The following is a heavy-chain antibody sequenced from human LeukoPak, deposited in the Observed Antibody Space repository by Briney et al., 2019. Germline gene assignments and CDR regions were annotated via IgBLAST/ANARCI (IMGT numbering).Heavy chain of an antibody. V-gene: IGHV3-49*03. CDR1: GFTFGDYA. Sequence: GGSLRLSCTASGFTFGDYAMSWFRQAPGKGLEWVGFIRSKAHGGTTEYAASVKGRFTISRDDSKSIAYLQMNSLKTEDTAVYYCTGDQGISDPISFGMDVWGQGTTVTVSS. D-gene: IGHD2-15*01. CDR3: TGDQGISDPISFGMDV. J-gene: IGHJ6*02. CDR2: IRSKAHGGTT.